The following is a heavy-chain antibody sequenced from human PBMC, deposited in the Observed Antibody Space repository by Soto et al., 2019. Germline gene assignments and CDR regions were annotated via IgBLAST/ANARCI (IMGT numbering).Heavy chain of an antibody. CDR3: ARASSSSSAADY. D-gene: IGHD6-6*01. CDR1: GESINRGGSD. Sequence: QVQLQESGPGLVKPSQTLSLTCSVSGESINRGGSDWSWIRHNPGKGLEWIGNIYDSESAYYNPSLKGRVTISMDTSKNHFAMRLSSVTAADTAVYYCARASSSSSAADYWGQGTQVTVSS. V-gene: IGHV4-31*03. CDR2: IYDSESA. J-gene: IGHJ4*02.